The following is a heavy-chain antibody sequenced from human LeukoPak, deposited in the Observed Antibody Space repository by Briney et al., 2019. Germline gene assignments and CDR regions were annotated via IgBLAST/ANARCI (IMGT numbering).Heavy chain of an antibody. Sequence: GGSLRLSCAASGFTFDDYAMHWVRQAPGKGLEWVSLISGDGGSTNYADSVKGRFTISRDYSKNSLYLQMNSLRTEDTALYYCAKDRSRGWYKYFDYWGQGTLVTVSS. J-gene: IGHJ4*02. D-gene: IGHD6-19*01. CDR3: AKDRSRGWYKYFDY. V-gene: IGHV3-43*02. CDR2: ISGDGGST. CDR1: GFTFDDYA.